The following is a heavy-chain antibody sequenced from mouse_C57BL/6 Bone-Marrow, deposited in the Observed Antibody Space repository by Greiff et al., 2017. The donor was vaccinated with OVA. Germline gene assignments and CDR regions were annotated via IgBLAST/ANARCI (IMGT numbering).Heavy chain of an antibody. Sequence: VQLQQSGAELVRPGASVKLSCTASGFNIKDDYMHWVKQRPEQGLEWIGWIDPGNGDTEYASKFQGKATITADTSSNTAYLQLSSLTSEDTAVYYCTTTGRCAYRGQETLVTVSA. CDR1: GFNIKDDY. CDR2: IDPGNGDT. J-gene: IGHJ3*01. CDR3: TTTGRCAY. V-gene: IGHV14-4*01.